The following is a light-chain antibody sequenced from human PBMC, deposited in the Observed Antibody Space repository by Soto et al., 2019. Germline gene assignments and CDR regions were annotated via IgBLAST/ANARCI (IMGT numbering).Light chain of an antibody. CDR1: QSISSW. V-gene: IGKV1-5*03. CDR3: QQYNDNWT. Sequence: DIQITPSPSTLSASVGDRVTITCRASQSISSWLASYQQKPGKAPKLLIYKASTLQSGVPSRFSGSGSGTEFTLAISSLQPDDSATYYCQQYNDNWTFGQGTKVDIK. CDR2: KAS. J-gene: IGKJ1*01.